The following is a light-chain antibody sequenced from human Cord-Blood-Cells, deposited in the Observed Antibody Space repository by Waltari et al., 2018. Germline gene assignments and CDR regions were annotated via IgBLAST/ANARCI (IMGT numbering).Light chain of an antibody. J-gene: IGKJ3*01. CDR2: AAC. CDR3: QQSYSTPFT. V-gene: IGKV1-39*01. CDR1: QRISSY. Sequence: DIQMTQSPYSLSASVGDRVTITCRASQRISSYLNWYQQKPGNAPKLLIYAACSLQSGVPSRFSGSGSGTDFTLTISRLQPEDFATYYCQQSYSTPFTFGPGTKVDIK.